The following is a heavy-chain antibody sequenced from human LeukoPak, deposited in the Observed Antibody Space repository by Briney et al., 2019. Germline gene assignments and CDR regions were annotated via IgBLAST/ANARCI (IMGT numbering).Heavy chain of an antibody. V-gene: IGHV3-23*01. Sequence: PGGSLRLSCAASGFTVSSNYMSWVRQAPGKGLEWVSAISGSGGSTYYADSVKGRFTISRDNSKNTLYLQMNSLRAEDTAVYYCAKDRVSTAMVYYFDYWGQGTLVTVSS. J-gene: IGHJ4*02. CDR1: GFTVSSNY. CDR2: ISGSGGST. CDR3: AKDRVSTAMVYYFDY. D-gene: IGHD5-18*01.